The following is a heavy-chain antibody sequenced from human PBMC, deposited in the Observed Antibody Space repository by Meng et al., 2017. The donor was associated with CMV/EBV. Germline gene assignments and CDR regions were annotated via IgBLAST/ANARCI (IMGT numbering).Heavy chain of an antibody. V-gene: IGHV1-69*05. CDR1: GDTFSSYA. CDR2: ISPIFGNA. J-gene: IGHJ4*02. CDR3: ARDLSGDSPGSYYFDY. D-gene: IGHD3-10*02. Sequence: SVKVSCKASGDTFSSYAISWVRQAPGQGLEWMGGISPIFGNANYAQKFQGRVTITTDESTSTAYMELSSLRSEDTAVYYCARDLSGDSPGSYYFDYWGQGTLVTVSS.